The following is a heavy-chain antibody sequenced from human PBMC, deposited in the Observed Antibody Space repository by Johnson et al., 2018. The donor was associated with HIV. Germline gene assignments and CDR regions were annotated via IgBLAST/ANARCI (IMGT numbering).Heavy chain of an antibody. J-gene: IGHJ3*02. CDR1: GITISSYW. Sequence: LVESGGGVVPPGGSLRLSCAASGITISSYWMSWVRQAPGKGLEWVANIKQDGSEKYYVGSVKGRFTISRANAKNSLYLQMNSLRAEYTAVYYCAKGMWGHDAFDIWGQGTMVTVSS. CDR2: IKQDGSEK. V-gene: IGHV3-7*01. CDR3: AKGMWGHDAFDI. D-gene: IGHD1-26*01.